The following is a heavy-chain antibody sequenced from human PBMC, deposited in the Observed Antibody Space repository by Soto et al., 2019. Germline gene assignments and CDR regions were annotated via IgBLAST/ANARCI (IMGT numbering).Heavy chain of an antibody. J-gene: IGHJ5*02. CDR2: IYYSGST. D-gene: IGHD3-16*01. V-gene: IGHV4-31*03. CDR3: ARVGGINWFDP. CDR1: GGSISSGGYY. Sequence: QVQLQESGPGLVKPSQTLSLTCTVSGGSISSGGYYWSWIRQHPGKGLEWIGYIYYSGSTYYNPSRKGRGTMSVDTSKNQFSLKLSSVPAADTAVYYCARVGGINWFDPWGQGTLVTVSS.